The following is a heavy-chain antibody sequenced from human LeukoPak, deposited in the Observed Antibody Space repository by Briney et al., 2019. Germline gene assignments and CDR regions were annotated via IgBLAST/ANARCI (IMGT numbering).Heavy chain of an antibody. J-gene: IGHJ4*02. CDR2: IWYDGSNK. Sequence: PGRSLRLSCAASGFTFSSYGMHWVRQAQGKGLEWVAVIWYDGSNKYYADSVKGRFTISRDNSKNTLYLQMNSLRAEDTAVYYCARANPTIDYWGQGTLVTVSS. CDR1: GFTFSSYG. CDR3: ARANPTIDY. V-gene: IGHV3-33*01.